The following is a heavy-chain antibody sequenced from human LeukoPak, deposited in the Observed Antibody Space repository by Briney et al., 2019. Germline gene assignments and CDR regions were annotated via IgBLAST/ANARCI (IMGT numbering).Heavy chain of an antibody. CDR2: IIPIFGTA. CDR3: ATDPVGRGTRRDGYNYPYYFDY. CDR1: GGTFSSYA. V-gene: IGHV1-69*13. Sequence: GASVKVSCKASGGTFSSYAISWVRQAPGQGLEWMGGIIPIFGTANYAQKFQGRVTITADESTSTAYMELSSLRSEDTAVYYCATDPVGRGTRRDGYNYPYYFDYWGQGTLVTVSS. J-gene: IGHJ4*02. D-gene: IGHD5-24*01.